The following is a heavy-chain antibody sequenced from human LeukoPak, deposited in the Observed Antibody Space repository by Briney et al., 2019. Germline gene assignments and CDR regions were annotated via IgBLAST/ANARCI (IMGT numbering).Heavy chain of an antibody. D-gene: IGHD3-3*01. CDR3: ARGGESYYDFWSGYYNPSFDY. CDR2: IIPIFGTA. V-gene: IGHV1-69*05. J-gene: IGHJ4*02. CDR1: GGTFSSYA. Sequence: SVKVSCKASGGTFSSYAISWVRQAPGQGLEWMGGIIPIFGTANYAQKFQGRVTITTDESTSTAYMELSSLRSEDTAVYYCARGGESYYDFWSGYYNPSFDYWGQGTLVTVSS.